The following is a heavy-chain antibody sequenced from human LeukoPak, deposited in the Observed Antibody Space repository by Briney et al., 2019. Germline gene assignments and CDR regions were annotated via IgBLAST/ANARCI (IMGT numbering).Heavy chain of an antibody. D-gene: IGHD3-22*01. Sequence: GGSLRLSCAASGFTFSSYAMSWVRQAPGKGLEWVSAISGSGGSTYYADSVKGRFTISRDNSKNTLYLQMNSLRAEDTAVYYCAKDIPGHYDSSGYCYDYWGQGTLVTVSS. CDR3: AKDIPGHYDSSGYCYDY. CDR2: ISGSGGST. CDR1: GFTFSSYA. J-gene: IGHJ4*02. V-gene: IGHV3-23*01.